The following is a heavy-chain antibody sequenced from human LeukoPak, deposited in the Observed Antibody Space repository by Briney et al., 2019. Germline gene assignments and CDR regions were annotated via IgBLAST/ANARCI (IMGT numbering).Heavy chain of an antibody. CDR3: ATVGLGELLNAFDI. CDR1: GYTFTSYG. V-gene: IGHV1-18*01. D-gene: IGHD1-26*01. CDR2: ISAYNGNT. J-gene: IGHJ3*02. Sequence: GASVKVSCKASGYTFTSYGISWVRQAPGQGLEWMGWISAYNGNTNYAQKLQGRVTMTTDTSTSTAYMELSSLRSEDTAVYYCATVGLGELLNAFDIWGQGTMVTVSS.